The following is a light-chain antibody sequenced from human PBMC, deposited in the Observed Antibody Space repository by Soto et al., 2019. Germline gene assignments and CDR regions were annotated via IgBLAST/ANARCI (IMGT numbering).Light chain of an antibody. CDR3: SSYTSRSTVV. CDR1: SSDVGGYNY. Sequence: QSALTQPASVSGSPGQSITISCTGTSSDVGGYNYVSWYQQHPGKAPKVMIYEVSNRPSGVSNRFSASKSGNTASLTISGLQAEDEADYYCSSYTSRSTVVFGGGTKLTVL. J-gene: IGLJ2*01. CDR2: EVS. V-gene: IGLV2-14*01.